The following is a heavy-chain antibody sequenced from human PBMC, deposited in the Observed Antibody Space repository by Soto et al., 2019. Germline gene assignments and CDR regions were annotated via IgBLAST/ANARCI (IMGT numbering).Heavy chain of an antibody. V-gene: IGHV3-30*04. CDR1: GFTFSSYA. CDR3: AKDPGRVLVPGPGAFDI. Sequence: PGGSLRLSCAASGFTFSSYAMHWVRQAPGKGLEWVAVISYDGSNKYYADSVKGRFTISRDNSKNTLYLQMNSLRAEDTAVYCCAKDPGRVLVPGPGAFDIWGQGTMVTVSS. D-gene: IGHD2-2*01. J-gene: IGHJ3*02. CDR2: ISYDGSNK.